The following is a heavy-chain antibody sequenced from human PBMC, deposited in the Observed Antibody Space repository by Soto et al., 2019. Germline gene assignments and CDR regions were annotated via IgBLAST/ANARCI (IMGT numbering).Heavy chain of an antibody. Sequence: QVQLVQSGSEVKMPGSSVKVSCKTSGGTFSRHAINWVRKAPGQRLEWMGGIIPMFGTTNYAQKFKGRVTISADESTRTADMELSSLRSEAAAVYYCARADIHGSSWYFWFDPWGHGTLVTVSS. CDR1: GGTFSRHA. J-gene: IGHJ5*02. CDR2: IIPMFGTT. CDR3: ARADIHGSSWYFWFDP. V-gene: IGHV1-69*01. D-gene: IGHD6-13*01.